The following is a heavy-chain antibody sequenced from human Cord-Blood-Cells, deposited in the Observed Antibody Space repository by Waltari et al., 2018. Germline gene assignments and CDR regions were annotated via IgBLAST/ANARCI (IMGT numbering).Heavy chain of an antibody. CDR1: GSSLSSGYY. D-gene: IGHD3-22*01. Sequence: QVQLQESGPGLVQPSETLSLTCAVSGSSLSSGYYWGWIRQPPGPGLEWIGSINHSGSTYYNPSLKSRVTISVDTSKNQFSLKLSSVTAADTAVYYCARDKAPPYYYDSSGYAFDIWGQGTMVTVSS. CDR3: ARDKAPPYYYDSSGYAFDI. CDR2: INHSGST. V-gene: IGHV4-38-2*02. J-gene: IGHJ3*02.